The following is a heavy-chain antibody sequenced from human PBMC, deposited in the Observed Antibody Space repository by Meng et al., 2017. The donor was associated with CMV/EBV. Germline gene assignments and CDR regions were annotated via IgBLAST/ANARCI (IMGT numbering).Heavy chain of an antibody. CDR3: ASNAGGDRSGYYSYYYGMDV. D-gene: IGHD3-22*01. V-gene: IGHV1-8*03. J-gene: IGHJ6*02. CDR1: GYTFTSYD. Sequence: ASVKVSCKASGYTFTSYDINWVRQATGQGLEWMGWMNPNSGNTGYAQKFQGRVTITRNTSISTAYMELSSLRSEDTAVYYCASNAGGDRSGYYSYYYGMDVWGQGTTVTVSS. CDR2: MNPNSGNT.